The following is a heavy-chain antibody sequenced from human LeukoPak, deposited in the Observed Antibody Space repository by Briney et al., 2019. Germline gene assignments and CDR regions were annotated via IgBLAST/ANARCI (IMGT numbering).Heavy chain of an antibody. J-gene: IGHJ5*01. CDR3: ARDRSSSSWFDS. Sequence: GGSLRLSCAASGFTFSSYAMSWVRHAPGKGLEWVSAISGSGGTTYYADSVKGRFTISRDNSKNTLYLQMNSLRAEDTAVYYCARDRSSSSWFDSWGQGTRVTVSS. CDR2: ISGSGGTT. CDR1: GFTFSSYA. D-gene: IGHD6-13*01. V-gene: IGHV3-23*01.